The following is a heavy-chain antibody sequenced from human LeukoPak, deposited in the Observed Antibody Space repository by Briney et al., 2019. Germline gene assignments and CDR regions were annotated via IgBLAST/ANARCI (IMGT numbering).Heavy chain of an antibody. Sequence: GGSLRLSCAASGFTFSSYWMSWVRQAPGKGLEWVANIKQDGSEKYYVDSVKGRFTISRDNAKNSLYLQMNSLRAEDTAVYYCARVGGFYYYDSSGYVYWGQGTLVTVSS. CDR3: ARVGGFYYYDSSGYVY. J-gene: IGHJ4*02. CDR1: GFTFSSYW. D-gene: IGHD3-22*01. V-gene: IGHV3-7*01. CDR2: IKQDGSEK.